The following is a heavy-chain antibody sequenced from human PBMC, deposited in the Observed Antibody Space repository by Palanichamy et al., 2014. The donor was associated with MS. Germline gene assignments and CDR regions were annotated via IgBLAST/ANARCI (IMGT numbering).Heavy chain of an antibody. D-gene: IGHD3-3*01. CDR1: WVLQWLL. J-gene: IGHJ3*02. CDR2: INHSGST. CDR3: ARIRDYYDDSGYYTPFNAFDI. V-gene: IGHV4-34*01. Sequence: QVHLQQWGGRTVEAFGDPVPHLRCLWWVLQWLLLELDPPAPRKGLEWIGEINHSGSTSYNPSLKSRVTISVDTSKNQFSLKMTSMTAADTAVYYCARIRDYYDDSGYYTPFNAFDIWGQGTMVTVSS.